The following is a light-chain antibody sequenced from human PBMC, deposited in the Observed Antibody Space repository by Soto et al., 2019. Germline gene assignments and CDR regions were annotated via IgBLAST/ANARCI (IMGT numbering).Light chain of an antibody. CDR3: QQYGSSLPWT. J-gene: IGKJ1*01. V-gene: IGKV3-20*01. CDR1: QSVSRSY. CDR2: DAS. Sequence: EIVLTQSPGTLSLSPGERATLSCRASQSVSRSYLGWYQQKPGQAPRLLMYDASNRATGIPARFSGSGSGTDFTLTISRLEPEDFAVFYCQQYGSSLPWTFGQGTKVDIK.